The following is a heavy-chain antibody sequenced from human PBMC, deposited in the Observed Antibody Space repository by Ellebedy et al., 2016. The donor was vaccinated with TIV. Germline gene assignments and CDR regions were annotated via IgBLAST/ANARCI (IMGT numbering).Heavy chain of an antibody. CDR2: ISAYNGNT. CDR3: AREGAYDFWSGYQYYMDV. J-gene: IGHJ6*03. D-gene: IGHD3-3*01. CDR1: GYTFTSYG. Sequence: ASVKVSCXASGYTFTSYGISWVRQAPGQGLEWMGWISAYNGNTNYAQKLQGRVTMTTDTSTSTAYMELRSLRSDDTAVYYCAREGAYDFWSGYQYYMDVWGKGTMVTVSS. V-gene: IGHV1-18*01.